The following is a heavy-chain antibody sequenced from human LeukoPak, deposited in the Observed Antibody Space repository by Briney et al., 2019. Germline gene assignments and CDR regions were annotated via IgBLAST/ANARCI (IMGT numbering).Heavy chain of an antibody. CDR3: ARAAYSGSYTFDY. D-gene: IGHD1-26*01. J-gene: IGHJ4*02. Sequence: SVKVSCKASGGTFSSYAISWVRQAPGQGLEWMGGIIPIFGTANYAQKFQGRVTITTDESTSTAYMELSSLRSEDTAVYYCARAAYSGSYTFDYWGQGTLVTVSS. CDR1: GGTFSSYA. V-gene: IGHV1-69*05. CDR2: IIPIFGTA.